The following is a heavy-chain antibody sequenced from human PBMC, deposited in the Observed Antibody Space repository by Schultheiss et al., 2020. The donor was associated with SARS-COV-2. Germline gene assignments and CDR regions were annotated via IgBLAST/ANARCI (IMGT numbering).Heavy chain of an antibody. CDR1: GYTFTSYG. D-gene: IGHD3-16*02. J-gene: IGHJ4*02. V-gene: IGHV1-18*01. Sequence: ASVKVSCKASGYTFTSYGISWVRQAPGQGLEWMGWISAYNGNTNYAQKLQGRVTMTTDTSTSTAYMVLRSLRSDDTAVYYCARNSRVITFGGVIVKFDYWGQGTLVTVSS. CDR2: ISAYNGNT. CDR3: ARNSRVITFGGVIVKFDY.